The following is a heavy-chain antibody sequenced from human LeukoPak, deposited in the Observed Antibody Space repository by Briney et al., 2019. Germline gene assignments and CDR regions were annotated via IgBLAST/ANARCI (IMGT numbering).Heavy chain of an antibody. V-gene: IGHV4-59*01. CDR1: GGSISSYY. CDR3: RRGENQVGSPYYNYYYYWAV. CDR2: IYYSGST. Sequence: SETLSLTCTVSGGSISSYYWSWVPQPPGKGLEWIGYIYYSGSTNYNPSLKSRVTISVDTSKNQFSLKLSSVTAADTAVYYCRRGENQVGSPYYNYYYYWAVGAKGPRSPSP. D-gene: IGHD6-13*01. J-gene: IGHJ6*03.